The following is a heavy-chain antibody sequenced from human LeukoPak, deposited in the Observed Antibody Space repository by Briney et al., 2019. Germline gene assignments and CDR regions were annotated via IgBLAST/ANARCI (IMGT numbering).Heavy chain of an antibody. CDR2: MNPNSGNT. D-gene: IGHD3-10*01. V-gene: IGHV1-8*01. CDR3: ATLRLWFGELSSSWFDP. CDR1: GYTFTSYD. Sequence: GASVKVSCKASGYTFTSYDINWVRQATGQGLEWMGWMNPNSGNTGYAQKFQGRVTMTEDTSTDTAYMELSSLRSEDTAVYYCATLRLWFGELSSSWFDPWGQGTLVTVSS. J-gene: IGHJ5*02.